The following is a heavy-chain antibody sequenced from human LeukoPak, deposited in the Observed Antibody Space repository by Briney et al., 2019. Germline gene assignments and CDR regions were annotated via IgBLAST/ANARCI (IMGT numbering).Heavy chain of an antibody. V-gene: IGHV3-21*01. CDR2: ISSSGTYL. Sequence: GGSLRLSCVASGFTFSNYAMHWVRQAPGKGLEWVSSISSSGTYLYYADSVKGRFTISRDNAKDSLYLQMNSLRVEDTAVYFCARGLFGVINPADYWGQGTLVTVSS. J-gene: IGHJ4*02. CDR1: GFTFSNYA. CDR3: ARGLFGVINPADY. D-gene: IGHD3-3*01.